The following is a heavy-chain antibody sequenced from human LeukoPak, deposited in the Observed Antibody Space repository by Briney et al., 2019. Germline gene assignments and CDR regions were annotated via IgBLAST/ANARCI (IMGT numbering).Heavy chain of an antibody. J-gene: IGHJ5*02. CDR1: GYTFTGYY. V-gene: IGHV1-2*02. Sequence: RASVKVSCKASGYTFTGYYIHWVRQAPGQGLEWMGWVNPNNGGTIYAQKLQGRVTMTRDTSISTAYMELSRLRSDDTAVYYCARPERPSGSHGFDPWGQGTLVTVSS. CDR2: VNPNNGGT. CDR3: ARPERPSGSHGFDP. D-gene: IGHD1-26*01.